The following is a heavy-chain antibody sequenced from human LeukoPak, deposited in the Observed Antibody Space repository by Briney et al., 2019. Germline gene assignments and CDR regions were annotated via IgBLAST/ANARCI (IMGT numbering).Heavy chain of an antibody. CDR1: GYSISSGYY. CDR3: AKDWGSTWYRGFFDS. J-gene: IGHJ4*02. V-gene: IGHV4-38-2*02. Sequence: SETLSLTCTVSGYSISSGYYWGWIRQPPGKGLEWIGSIYRSGNTYYNPSLKSRLTISVDTSKNQFSLKLTSLTAADTAVYFCAKDWGSTWYRGFFDSWGQGTLVTVSS. D-gene: IGHD6-13*01. CDR2: IYRSGNT.